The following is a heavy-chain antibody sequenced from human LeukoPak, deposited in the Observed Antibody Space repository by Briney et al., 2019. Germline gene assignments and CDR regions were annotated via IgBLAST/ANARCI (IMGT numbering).Heavy chain of an antibody. CDR1: GYTFTSYG. CDR2: INPNSGGT. V-gene: IGHV1-2*06. Sequence: ASVKVSCKASGYTFTSYGISRVRQAPGQGLEWMGRINPNSGGTNYAQKFQGRVTMTRDTSISTAYMELSRLRSDDTAVYYCARAGRGRTDDAFDIWGQGTMVTVSS. CDR3: ARAGRGRTDDAFDI. D-gene: IGHD3-16*01. J-gene: IGHJ3*02.